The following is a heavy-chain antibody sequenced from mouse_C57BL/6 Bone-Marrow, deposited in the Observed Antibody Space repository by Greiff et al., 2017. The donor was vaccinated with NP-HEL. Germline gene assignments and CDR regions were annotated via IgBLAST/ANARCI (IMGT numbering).Heavy chain of an antibody. D-gene: IGHD2-2*01. CDR2: IDPSDSYT. Sequence: QVQLQQPGAELVRPGTSVKLSCKASGYTFTSYWMHWVKQRPGQGLEWIGVIDPSDSYTNYNQKFKGKATLTVDTSSSTDYMQLSSRTSEDSAVYYCARVYTMVKWLEYGGQGTVVTVTA. V-gene: IGHV1-59*01. CDR3: ARVYTMVKWLEY. J-gene: IGHJ3*01. CDR1: GYTFTSYW.